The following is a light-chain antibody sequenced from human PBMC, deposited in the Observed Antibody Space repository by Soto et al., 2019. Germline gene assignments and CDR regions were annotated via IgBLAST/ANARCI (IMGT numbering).Light chain of an antibody. CDR2: GAS. J-gene: IGKJ3*01. Sequence: EIVLTQSPGTLSLSPGERATLSCRASQSVSSSYLAWYQQKPGQAPRLLIYGASSRATGIPDRFSGSGSGTDFTLTISRLEPEDFAVYYCQQYGSSPRITFGPGTIVAIK. CDR3: QQYGSSPRIT. V-gene: IGKV3-20*01. CDR1: QSVSSSY.